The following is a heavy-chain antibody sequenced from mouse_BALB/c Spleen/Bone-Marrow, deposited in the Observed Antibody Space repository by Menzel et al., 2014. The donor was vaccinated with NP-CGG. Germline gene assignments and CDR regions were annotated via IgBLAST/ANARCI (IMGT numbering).Heavy chain of an antibody. D-gene: IGHD2-3*01. Sequence: DVMLVESGGGLVQPGGSLGLSCATSGFTFTDYYMSWVRQPPGKALEWLGFIRNKANGYTTEYSASVKGRFTISRDNSQSILYLQMNTLRAEDSATYYCARGGNDLDYWGQGTTLTVSS. CDR1: GFTFTDYY. CDR2: IRNKANGYTT. CDR3: ARGGNDLDY. V-gene: IGHV7-3*02. J-gene: IGHJ2*01.